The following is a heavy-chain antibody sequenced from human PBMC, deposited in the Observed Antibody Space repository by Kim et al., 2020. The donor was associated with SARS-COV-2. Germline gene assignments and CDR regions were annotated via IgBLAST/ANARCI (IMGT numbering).Heavy chain of an antibody. J-gene: IGHJ6*02. CDR3: AREIDYYYGMDV. V-gene: IGHV4-34*01. Sequence: NTNPAPKSRVTISVATSKNQFSLKLSSVTAADTAVYYCAREIDYYYGMDVWGQGTTVTVSS.